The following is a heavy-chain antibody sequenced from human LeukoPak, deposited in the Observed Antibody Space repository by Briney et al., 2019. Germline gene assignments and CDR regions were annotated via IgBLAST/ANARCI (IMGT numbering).Heavy chain of an antibody. D-gene: IGHD3-16*01. V-gene: IGHV1-24*01. CDR3: ARGDYYDYVWGSTVSSSKPNDFGY. CDR2: FDPEDGET. J-gene: IGHJ4*02. Sequence: ASVKVSCKVSGYTLTELSMHWVRQAPGKGLEWMGGFDPEDGETIYAQKFQGRVTMTEDTSTDTAYMELSSLRSEDTAVYYCARGDYYDYVWGSTVSSSKPNDFGYWGQGTLVTVSS. CDR1: GYTLTELS.